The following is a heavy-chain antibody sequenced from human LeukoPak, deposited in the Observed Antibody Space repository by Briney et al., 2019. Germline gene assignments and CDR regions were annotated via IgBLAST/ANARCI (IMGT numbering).Heavy chain of an antibody. J-gene: IGHJ4*02. CDR1: GISSTNSW. CDR2: IYLGDPET. D-gene: IGHD6-19*01. V-gene: IGHV5-51*01. CDR3: ARHPSYTSGWPLDY. Sequence: GESLKISCKGSGISSTNSWIGWVRQMPGKGLDWMGIIYLGDPETRYSPSFRGQVTISADKSINTAYLQWSSLKASDTAMYYCARHPSYTSGWPLDYWGQGTLVIVSS.